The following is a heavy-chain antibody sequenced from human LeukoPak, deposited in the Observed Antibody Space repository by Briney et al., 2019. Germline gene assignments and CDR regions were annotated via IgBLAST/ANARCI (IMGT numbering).Heavy chain of an antibody. J-gene: IGHJ6*02. D-gene: IGHD6-13*01. CDR2: IIPIFGTA. CDR3: ASVHTAAGTYYYYGMDV. CDR1: GGTFSSYA. V-gene: IGHV1-69*13. Sequence: SVKVSCRASGGTFSSYAISWVRQAPGQGLEWMGGIIPIFGTANYAQKFQGRVTITADESTSTAYMELSSLRSEDTAVYYCASVHTAAGTYYYYGMDVWGQGTTVTVSS.